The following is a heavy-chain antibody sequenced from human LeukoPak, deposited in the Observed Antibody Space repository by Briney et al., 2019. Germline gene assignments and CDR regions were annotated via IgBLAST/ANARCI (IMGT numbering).Heavy chain of an antibody. CDR1: GGSISSYY. J-gene: IGHJ6*03. CDR3: ARGYYGSGSHCCHMDV. V-gene: IGHV4-34*01. Sequence: SETLSLTCTVSGGSISSYYWSWIRQPPGKGLEWIGEINHSGSTNYNSSLKSRVTISVDTSKNQFSLKLSSVTAADTAVYYCARGYYGSGSHCCHMDVWGKGTTITVS. D-gene: IGHD3-10*01. CDR2: INHSGST.